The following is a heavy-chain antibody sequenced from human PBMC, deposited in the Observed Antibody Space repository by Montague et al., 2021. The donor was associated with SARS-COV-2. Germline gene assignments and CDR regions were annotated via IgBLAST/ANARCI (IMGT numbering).Heavy chain of an antibody. D-gene: IGHD2-15*01. Sequence: SETLSLTCTVSGGSTSSYYWCWIRQPPAKGLEWIGNIYYSGSSNYNPSLKSRVTISIDTSKNQFSLNLNSVTAADAAVYYCASPGGYCSGGSCYYVYWGQGTLVTVSS. CDR3: ASPGGYCSGGSCYYVY. CDR1: GGSTSSYY. J-gene: IGHJ4*02. CDR2: IYYSGSS. V-gene: IGHV4-59*01.